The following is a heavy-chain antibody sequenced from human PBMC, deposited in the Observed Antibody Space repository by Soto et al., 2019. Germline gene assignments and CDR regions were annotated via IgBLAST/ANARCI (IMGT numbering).Heavy chain of an antibody. CDR1: GVSIITIYH. Sequence: WETLSLTCAVSGVSIITIYHWAWIRQPPGRGLEWIASIYHTGTTYYTPSLKSRVTISVDTSKNQFSPRLSSVTAADSAVYSCERTDNVGSSPHLGQGKMLTV. V-gene: IGHV4-38-2*01. CDR2: IYHTGTT. J-gene: IGHJ4*02. D-gene: IGHD3-10*02. CDR3: ERTDNVGSSPH.